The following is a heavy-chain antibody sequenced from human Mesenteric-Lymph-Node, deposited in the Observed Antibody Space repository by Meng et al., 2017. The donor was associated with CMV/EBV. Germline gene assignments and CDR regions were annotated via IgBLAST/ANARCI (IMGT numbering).Heavy chain of an antibody. Sequence: ASVKVSCKASGYTCTGYYMHWVRQAPGQGLEWMGWINPNSGGTNYAQKFQGRVTMTRDTSISTAYMELSRLRSDDTAVYYCARDSVTIFGVVISSGMDVWGQGTTVTVSS. CDR3: ARDSVTIFGVVISSGMDV. D-gene: IGHD3-3*01. V-gene: IGHV1-2*02. CDR2: INPNSGGT. J-gene: IGHJ6*02. CDR1: GYTCTGYY.